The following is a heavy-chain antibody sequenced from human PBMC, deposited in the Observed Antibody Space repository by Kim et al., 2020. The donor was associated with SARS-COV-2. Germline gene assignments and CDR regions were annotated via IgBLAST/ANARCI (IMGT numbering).Heavy chain of an antibody. D-gene: IGHD3-3*01. CDR2: FDPEDGET. CDR1: GYTLTELS. CDR3: ATLAAPEQYYDSPTLIGAWFDP. J-gene: IGHJ5*02. V-gene: IGHV1-24*01. Sequence: ASVKVSCKVSGYTLTELSMHWVRQAPGKGLEWMGGFDPEDGETIYAQKFQGRVTMTEDTSTDTAYMELSSLRSEDTAVYYCATLAAPEQYYDSPTLIGAWFDPWGQGTLVTVSS.